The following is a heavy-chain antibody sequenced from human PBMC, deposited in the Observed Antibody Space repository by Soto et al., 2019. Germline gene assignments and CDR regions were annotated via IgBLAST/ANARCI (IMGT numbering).Heavy chain of an antibody. CDR2: VYRSGNT. J-gene: IGHJ3*02. V-gene: IGHV4-38-2*01. CDR1: GYSISNAYY. CDR3: ARGENDAFDI. Sequence: SETLSLTCAVSGYSISNAYYWAWIRQPPGKGLEWIASVYRSGNTYYNPSLKSRVTISVDTSKNHFSLKLISVTATDTAVYYCARGENDAFDIWGQGTLVTVSS. D-gene: IGHD1-26*01.